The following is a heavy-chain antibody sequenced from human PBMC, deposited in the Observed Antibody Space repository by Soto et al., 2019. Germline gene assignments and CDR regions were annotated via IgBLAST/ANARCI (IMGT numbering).Heavy chain of an antibody. Sequence: EVQLVESGGGLVKPGGSLRLSCAASGLTFSSYSMNWVRQAPGKGLEWVSSISSSSSYIYYADSVKGRFTISRDNAKNSLYLQMNSLRAEDTAVYYCARMGSQRYYYYGMDVWGQGTTVTVSS. D-gene: IGHD6-25*01. V-gene: IGHV3-21*01. J-gene: IGHJ6*02. CDR1: GLTFSSYS. CDR3: ARMGSQRYYYYGMDV. CDR2: ISSSSSYI.